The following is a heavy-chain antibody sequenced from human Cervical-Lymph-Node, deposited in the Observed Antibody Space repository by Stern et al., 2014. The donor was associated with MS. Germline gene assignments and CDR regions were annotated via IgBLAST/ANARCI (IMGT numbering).Heavy chain of an antibody. V-gene: IGHV1-46*01. CDR1: GYSFTSYD. D-gene: IGHD6-19*01. Sequence: VQLVESEAEVKEPGASVKVSCKASGYSFTSYDMHWVRQAPGQGLEWMGIIKPSDGSATYAQKFQGRVATTRDTSTSTAYMQLSSLRSEDTAVYYCARGLRDNNGWYHFDYWGQGSLVTVSS. J-gene: IGHJ4*02. CDR2: IKPSDGSA. CDR3: ARGLRDNNGWYHFDY.